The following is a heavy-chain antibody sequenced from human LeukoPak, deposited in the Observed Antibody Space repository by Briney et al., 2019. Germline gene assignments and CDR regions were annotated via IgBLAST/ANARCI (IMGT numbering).Heavy chain of an antibody. Sequence: GGSLRLSCAASGFTFSSYAMHWVRQAPGRGLVWVTRIDTDGSSTSDADSVRGRVTISRDNAKNTLYLQMNSLGADDTAVYYCARAGYCSGGSCYFDYWGQGTQVIVSS. V-gene: IGHV3-74*01. CDR1: GFTFSSYA. CDR2: IDTDGSST. D-gene: IGHD2-15*01. CDR3: ARAGYCSGGSCYFDY. J-gene: IGHJ4*02.